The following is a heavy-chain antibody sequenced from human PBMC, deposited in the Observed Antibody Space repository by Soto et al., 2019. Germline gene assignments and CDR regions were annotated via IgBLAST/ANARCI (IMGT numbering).Heavy chain of an antibody. V-gene: IGHV3-15*01. D-gene: IGHD2-2*01. CDR2: IKSKTDGGTT. CDR3: TTDRDIVVVPAAPRVY. J-gene: IGHJ4*02. CDR1: GFTFSNAW. Sequence: KSGGSLRLSCAASGFTFSNAWMSWVRQAPGKGLEWVGRIKSKTDGGTTDYAAPVKGRFTISRDDSKSTLYLQMNSLKTEDTAVYYCTTDRDIVVVPAAPRVYWGQGTLVTVSS.